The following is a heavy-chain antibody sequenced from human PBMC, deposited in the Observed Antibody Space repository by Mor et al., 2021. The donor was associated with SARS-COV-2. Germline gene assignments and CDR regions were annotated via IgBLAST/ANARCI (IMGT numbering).Heavy chain of an antibody. D-gene: IGHD3-16*01. CDR2: ITPIFGTA. J-gene: IGHJ4*02. Sequence: GGITPIFGTANYAQKFQGRVTITADRSTRTAYMELRSLRSEDTAVYYCARQVGYETIDFYFYYWGQGTLVTVSS. V-gene: IGHV1-69*06. CDR3: ARQVGYETIDFYFYY.